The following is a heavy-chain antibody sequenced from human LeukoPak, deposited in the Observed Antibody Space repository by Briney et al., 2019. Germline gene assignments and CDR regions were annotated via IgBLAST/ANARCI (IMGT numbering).Heavy chain of an antibody. Sequence: GASVKVSCKASGGTFSSYAISWVRQAPGQGLEWMGWINPNSGGTNYAQKFQGWVTMTRDTSISTAYMELSRLRSDDTAVYYCASRSTTVTDDDAFDIWGQGTMVTVSS. D-gene: IGHD4-17*01. V-gene: IGHV1-2*04. J-gene: IGHJ3*02. CDR2: INPNSGGT. CDR1: GGTFSSYA. CDR3: ASRSTTVTDDDAFDI.